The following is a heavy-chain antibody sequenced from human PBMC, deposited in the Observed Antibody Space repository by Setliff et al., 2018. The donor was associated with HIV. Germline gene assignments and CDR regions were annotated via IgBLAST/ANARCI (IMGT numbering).Heavy chain of an antibody. D-gene: IGHD4-17*01. V-gene: IGHV3-53*01. CDR2: IYGDGRT. J-gene: IGHJ4*02. CDR3: AKERSTYGDYEAFDS. CDR1: GFTFSRYW. Sequence: PGGSLRLSCAASGFTFSRYWMHWVRQAPGQGLVWVSTIYGDGRTFYAESVKGRFTISGDISNNILYLHMNSLIPEDTAVYYCAKERSTYGDYEAFDSWGQGTLVTVSS.